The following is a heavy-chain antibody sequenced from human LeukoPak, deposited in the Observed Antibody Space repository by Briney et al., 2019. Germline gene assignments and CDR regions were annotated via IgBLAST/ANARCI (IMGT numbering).Heavy chain of an antibody. J-gene: IGHJ4*02. CDR3: AKYHYYDSSGYLH. V-gene: IGHV3-23*01. Sequence: PGGSLRLSCAASGFTFSSYAMSWVRQAPGKWLEWVSAISGSGGSTYYADSVKGRFTISRDNSKNTLYLQMNSLRAEDTAVYYCAKYHYYDSSGYLHCGQGTLVTVSS. CDR1: GFTFSSYA. D-gene: IGHD3-22*01. CDR2: ISGSGGST.